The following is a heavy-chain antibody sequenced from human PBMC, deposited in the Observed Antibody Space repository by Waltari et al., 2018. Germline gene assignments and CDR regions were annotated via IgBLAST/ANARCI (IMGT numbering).Heavy chain of an antibody. V-gene: IGHV3-23*01. CDR2: IRGTGADT. D-gene: IGHD3-3*01. CDR3: VKDKLYRCFDP. CDR1: GFSFSRFV. J-gene: IGHJ5*02. Sequence: EEQLLESGGDLVQPAGSLRLTCAASGFSFSRFVMSWVRQAPGKGLEWVSSIRGTGADTYYADSVKGRFTISRLNSENTLYLQMSSLRVEDTAVYYCVKDKLYRCFDPWGQGTLVTVSS.